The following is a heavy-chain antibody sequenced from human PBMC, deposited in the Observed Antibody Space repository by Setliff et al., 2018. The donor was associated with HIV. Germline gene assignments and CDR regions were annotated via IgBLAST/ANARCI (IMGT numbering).Heavy chain of an antibody. CDR3: ARLLDYYYMDV. V-gene: IGHV1-3*01. Sequence: ASVKVSCKASGYTFTSYAIHWVRQAPGQRLEWMGWITVGDGNTKYSQKFQGRVTITRDTSASTAYMELSSLRAEDTAVYYCARLLDYYYMDVWGKGTTVTVSS. J-gene: IGHJ6*03. CDR2: ITVGDGNT. CDR1: GYTFTSYA.